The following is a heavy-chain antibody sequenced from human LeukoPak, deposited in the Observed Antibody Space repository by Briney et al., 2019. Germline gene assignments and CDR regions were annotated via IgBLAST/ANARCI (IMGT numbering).Heavy chain of an antibody. V-gene: IGHV3-43*02. Sequence: PGGSLRLSCAASGFTFNDYAMHWVRQAPRKGLEWVSLISGDGGNTYYADSVKGRFTISRDNSKNSLYLQMNSLRSEDTAFYYCAKDSSGYTFDYWGQGTLVTVPS. D-gene: IGHD3-22*01. CDR2: ISGDGGNT. CDR1: GFTFNDYA. CDR3: AKDSSGYTFDY. J-gene: IGHJ4*02.